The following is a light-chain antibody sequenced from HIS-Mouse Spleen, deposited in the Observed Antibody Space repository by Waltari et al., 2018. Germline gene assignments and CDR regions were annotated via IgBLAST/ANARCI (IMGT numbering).Light chain of an antibody. CDR3: YATDSSGNHRV. J-gene: IGLJ2*01. Sequence: SYKLSQPPSESLCPGQRARSTSSGDAMSKKYVCWYQQKTGQAPVLVIYEDSKRPSGIPERFSGSSSGTTATLTISGVEVEDEADYYCYATDSSGNHRVFGGGTKLTVL. CDR2: EDS. V-gene: IGLV3-10*01. CDR1: AMSKKY.